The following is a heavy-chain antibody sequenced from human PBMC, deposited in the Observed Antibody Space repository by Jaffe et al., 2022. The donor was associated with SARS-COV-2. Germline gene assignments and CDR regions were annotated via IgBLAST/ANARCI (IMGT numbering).Heavy chain of an antibody. V-gene: IGHV4-4*02. CDR2: IYHSGST. CDR3: ARDTGSRGAVATYYYYYGMDV. CDR1: GGSISSSNW. D-gene: IGHD6-19*01. J-gene: IGHJ6*02. Sequence: QVQLQESGPGLVKPSGTLSLTCAVSGGSISSSNWWSWVRQPPGKGLEWIGEIYHSGSTNYNPSLKSRVTISVDKSKNQFSLKLSSVTAADTAVYYCARDTGSRGAVATYYYYYGMDVWGQGTTVTVSS.